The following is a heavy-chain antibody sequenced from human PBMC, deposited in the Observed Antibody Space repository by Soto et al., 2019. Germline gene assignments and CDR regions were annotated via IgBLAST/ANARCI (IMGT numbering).Heavy chain of an antibody. CDR3: ARDDEGGSDCDLGY. CDR2: ISSDGSNK. J-gene: IGHJ4*02. D-gene: IGHD1-26*01. Sequence: QGQLVESGGGVVQPGRSKRLSCAVSGFTFSSHAMHWVRQAPGKGLEWVTLISSDGSNKYYADSVKGRFTTSRDNSKNTMYLQMNSLRVEDTAVYYCARDDEGGSDCDLGYWGQGALVTVSS. V-gene: IGHV3-30-3*01. CDR1: GFTFSSHA.